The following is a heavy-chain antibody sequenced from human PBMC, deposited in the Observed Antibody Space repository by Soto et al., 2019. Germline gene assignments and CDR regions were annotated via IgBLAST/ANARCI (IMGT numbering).Heavy chain of an antibody. CDR3: ARDLNYGLFDY. V-gene: IGHV3-48*01. Sequence: EVQLVESGGGLVQPGGSLRLSCAASGFTFSSYSMNWVRQAPGTGLEWVSYISSSSSTIYYADSVKGRFTISRDNAKNSLYLQMNSVRAEDTAVYYCARDLNYGLFDYCGQGTLVTVSS. D-gene: IGHD4-17*01. CDR1: GFTFSSYS. J-gene: IGHJ4*02. CDR2: ISSSSSTI.